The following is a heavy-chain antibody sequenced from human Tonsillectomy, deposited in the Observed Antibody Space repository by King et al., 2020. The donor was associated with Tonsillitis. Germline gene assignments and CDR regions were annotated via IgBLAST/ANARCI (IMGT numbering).Heavy chain of an antibody. Sequence: VQLVESGGGLVKPGGSLRLSCAASGFTFGSYTMNWVRQAPGKGLEWVSSISSSSNYIYYSDSVKGRFTISRDNAKNSLYLQMNSLRAEDTAVYYCARDGDCTTTSCYYYYGLDVWGQGTTVTVSS. CDR1: GFTFGSYT. CDR3: ARDGDCTTTSCYYYYGLDV. V-gene: IGHV3-21*01. J-gene: IGHJ6*02. D-gene: IGHD2-2*01. CDR2: ISSSSNYI.